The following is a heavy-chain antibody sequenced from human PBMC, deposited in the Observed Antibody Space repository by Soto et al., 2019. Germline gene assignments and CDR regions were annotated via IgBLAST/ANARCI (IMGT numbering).Heavy chain of an antibody. Sequence: QVQLQESGPGLVKPSETLSLTCTVSGGSISSYYWSWIRQPPGKGLEWIGDIYYSGSTNYNPSLKSRVTISVDTSKNQFSLKLSSVTAADTAVYYCARATGRYSSSFDYWGQGTLVTVSS. CDR3: ARATGRYSSSFDY. CDR1: GGSISSYY. D-gene: IGHD6-6*01. V-gene: IGHV4-59*01. J-gene: IGHJ4*02. CDR2: IYYSGST.